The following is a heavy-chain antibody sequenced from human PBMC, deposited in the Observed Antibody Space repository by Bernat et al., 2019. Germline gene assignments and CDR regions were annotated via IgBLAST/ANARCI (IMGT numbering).Heavy chain of an antibody. V-gene: IGHV5-51*01. D-gene: IGHD2-15*01. CDR1: VYSFTSYW. CDR2: IFPGDSDT. J-gene: IGHJ4*02. CDR3: AAGIDVVAATHFDY. Sequence: EVQLVQSGAEVKKPGESLKISCKGSVYSFTSYWIGWVRQLPGKGLEWMGIIFPGDSDTRYSPSFQGQVTITADKSISTAYLKWSSLKASDTAMYYCAAGIDVVAATHFDYWGQGNLVTVSS.